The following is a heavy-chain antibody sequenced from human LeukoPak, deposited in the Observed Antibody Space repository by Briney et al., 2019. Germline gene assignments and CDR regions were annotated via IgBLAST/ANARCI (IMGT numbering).Heavy chain of an antibody. CDR1: GGSISSYY. Sequence: SETLSLTCTVSGGSISSYYWSWIRQPPRKGLQWIGYIHYTGSTNYNPSLKSRVTISVNTSKNQFSLKLSSVTAADTAVYYCARGRSGSSWYFAFDIWGQGTMVTVSS. CDR2: IHYTGST. V-gene: IGHV4-59*01. J-gene: IGHJ3*02. CDR3: ARGRSGSSWYFAFDI. D-gene: IGHD6-13*01.